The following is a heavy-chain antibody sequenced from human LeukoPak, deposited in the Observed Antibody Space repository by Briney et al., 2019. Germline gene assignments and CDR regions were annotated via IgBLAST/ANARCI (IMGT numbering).Heavy chain of an antibody. D-gene: IGHD2-2*01. Sequence: GASVKVSCKASGYTFTSYDISWVRQAPGQGLEWMGWISAYNGNTNYAQKLQGRVTMTTDTSTSTAYMELRSLRSDDTAVYYCARDGVVVPATYYYYYYGMDVWGQGTTVTVSS. CDR1: GYTFTSYD. CDR2: ISAYNGNT. V-gene: IGHV1-18*01. J-gene: IGHJ6*02. CDR3: ARDGVVVPATYYYYYYGMDV.